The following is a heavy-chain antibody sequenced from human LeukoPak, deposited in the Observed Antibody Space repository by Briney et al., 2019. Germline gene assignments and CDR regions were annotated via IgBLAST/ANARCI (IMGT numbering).Heavy chain of an antibody. CDR2: IHYTGTT. CDR3: VRRKSELVENWFDP. J-gene: IGHJ5*02. V-gene: IGHV4-59*08. CDR1: GDSIRTYY. Sequence: SSETLSLTCTVSGDSIRTYYWGWIRQPPEEALEWIGSIHYTGTTNVNPSLRSRVTISVDTSKNRFSLRLTSVTASDTALYFCVRRKSELVENWFDPWGQGTLVTVSS. D-gene: IGHD6-13*01.